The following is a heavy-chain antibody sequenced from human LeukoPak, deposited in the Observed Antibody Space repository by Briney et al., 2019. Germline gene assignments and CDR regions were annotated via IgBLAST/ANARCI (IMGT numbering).Heavy chain of an antibody. CDR2: IYYSGST. D-gene: IGHD3-10*01. J-gene: IGHJ4*02. V-gene: IGHV4-59*08. Sequence: PSETLSLTCTVSGGSIRTYYWSWIRQPPGKGLEWIGYIYYSGSTSYNPSLKSRVTMSVDTSKKQFSLSLRSVTAADTAVYYCAKSKFPFDADGWHGYFDFWGQGTLVTVSS. CDR3: AKSKFPFDADGWHGYFDF. CDR1: GGSIRTYY.